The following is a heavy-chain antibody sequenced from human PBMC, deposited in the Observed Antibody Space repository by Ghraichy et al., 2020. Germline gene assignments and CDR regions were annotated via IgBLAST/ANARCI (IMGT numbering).Heavy chain of an antibody. Sequence: GGSLRLSCAASEFIFSNSWMDWVRQAPGKGLELVASMNPDGSERYYVDSVKGRFTISRDNAKNSLYLQMNSLRAEDTAMYYCARDGGWSAFDYWGQGTRVTGSP. J-gene: IGHJ4*02. V-gene: IGHV3-7*01. D-gene: IGHD2-15*01. CDR3: ARDGGWSAFDY. CDR2: MNPDGSER. CDR1: EFIFSNSW.